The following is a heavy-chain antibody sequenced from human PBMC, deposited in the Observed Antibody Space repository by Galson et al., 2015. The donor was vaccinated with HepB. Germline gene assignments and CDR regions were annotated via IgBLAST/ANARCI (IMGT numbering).Heavy chain of an antibody. CDR2: INQNEDNK. Sequence: SLRLSCAASGFTFSTYWMSWVRQAPGKGPEWVANINQNEDNKNYLDSVKGRFTISRDNAKNSLFLQMNSLTVEDTAVYYCARGHYGMDVWGQGTSVTVS. CDR3: ARGHYGMDV. V-gene: IGHV3-7*01. CDR1: GFTFSTYW. J-gene: IGHJ6*02.